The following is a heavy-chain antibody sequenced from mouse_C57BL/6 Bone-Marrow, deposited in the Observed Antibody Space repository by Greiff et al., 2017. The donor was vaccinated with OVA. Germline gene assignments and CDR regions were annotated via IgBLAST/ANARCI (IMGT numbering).Heavy chain of an antibody. CDR2: ITTNNGGT. CDR1: GYTFTDYY. CDR3: ARQELGRPYYYFDY. Sequence: EVQLQQSGPELVKPGASVKISCKASGYTFTDYYMNWVKQSHGKSLEWIGDITTNNGGTSYNQKFKGKATLTVDKSSSTAYMELRSLTSEDSAVYYCARQELGRPYYYFDYWGQGTTLTVSS. D-gene: IGHD4-1*01. J-gene: IGHJ2*01. V-gene: IGHV1-26*01.